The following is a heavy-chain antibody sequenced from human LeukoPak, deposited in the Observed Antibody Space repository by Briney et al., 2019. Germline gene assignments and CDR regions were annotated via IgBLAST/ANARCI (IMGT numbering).Heavy chain of an antibody. CDR1: GFTFSSYA. V-gene: IGHV3-23*01. J-gene: IGHJ6*02. Sequence: GGSLRLSCAASGFTFSSYAMSWVRQAPGKGLEWVSAISGSGGSTYYADSVKGRFTISRDNSKNTLYLQMNSLRAEDTAVYYCARDPLYYYDSSGYPYYYGIDVWGQGTTVTVSS. CDR2: ISGSGGST. D-gene: IGHD3-22*01. CDR3: ARDPLYYYDSSGYPYYYGIDV.